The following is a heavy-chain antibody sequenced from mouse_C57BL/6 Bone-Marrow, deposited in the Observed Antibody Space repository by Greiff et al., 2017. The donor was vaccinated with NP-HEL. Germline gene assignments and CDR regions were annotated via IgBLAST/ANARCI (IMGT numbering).Heavy chain of an antibody. V-gene: IGHV1-64*01. Sequence: QVQLQQPGAELVKPGASVKLSCKASGYTFTSYWMHWVKQRPGQGLEWIGMIHPNSGSTNYNAKFKSKATLTVDKSSSTAYMQLSSLTSEDAAVYYCARRQLRGFAYWGQGTLVTVSA. CDR1: GYTFTSYW. CDR2: IHPNSGST. J-gene: IGHJ3*01. D-gene: IGHD3-2*02. CDR3: ARRQLRGFAY.